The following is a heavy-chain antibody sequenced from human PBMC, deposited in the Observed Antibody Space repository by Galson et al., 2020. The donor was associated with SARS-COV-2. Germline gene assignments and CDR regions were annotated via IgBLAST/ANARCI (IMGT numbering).Heavy chain of an antibody. V-gene: IGHV3-23*01. J-gene: IGHJ4*02. CDR2: IVASGSTA. CDR3: AKDEGGGNYYEDY. Sequence: GESLKISCAASGFTFSSYAMTWVRQAPGKGLEWVSHIVASGSTAYYADSVKGRFTISRDNSQNTMSLQMNSLRAEDTAVYYCAKDEGGGNYYEDYWGQGTLVTVSS. CDR1: GFTFSSYA. D-gene: IGHD1-26*01.